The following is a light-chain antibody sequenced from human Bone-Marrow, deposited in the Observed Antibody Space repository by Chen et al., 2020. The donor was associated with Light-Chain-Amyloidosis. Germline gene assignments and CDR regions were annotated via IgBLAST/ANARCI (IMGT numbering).Light chain of an antibody. CDR1: QGIRID. CDR3: LQHHRYPLT. V-gene: IGKV1-17*01. CDR2: EAS. Sequence: DIQMTQSPSSLSASVGDRVTITCRASQGIRIDLGWYQQKPGKAPKRLIHEASNLQSGVPPRFSGRGSGTEFTLTISSLQPEDSATDYCLQHHRYPLTFGGGTKVEIK. J-gene: IGKJ4*01.